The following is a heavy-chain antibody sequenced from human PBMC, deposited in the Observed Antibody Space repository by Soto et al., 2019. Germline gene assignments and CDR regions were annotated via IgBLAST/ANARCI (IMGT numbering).Heavy chain of an antibody. CDR2: IYPGDSDT. Sequence: GESLKISCKGSGYSFTSYWIGWVRQMPGKGLEWMGIIYPGDSDTRYSPSFQGQVTISADKSISTAYLQWSSLKASDTAMYYCARHWIYSSGWYYFDYWGQGTLVTVSS. CDR1: GYSFTSYW. CDR3: ARHWIYSSGWYYFDY. V-gene: IGHV5-51*01. D-gene: IGHD6-19*01. J-gene: IGHJ4*02.